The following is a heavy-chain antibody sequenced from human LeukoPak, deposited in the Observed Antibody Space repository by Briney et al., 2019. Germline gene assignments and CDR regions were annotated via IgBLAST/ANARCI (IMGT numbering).Heavy chain of an antibody. J-gene: IGHJ3*02. CDR3: ARIWGGYSYAYGFDAFDI. CDR1: GGSISGYY. Sequence: SETLSLTCTVSGGSISGYYWSWIRQPPGKGLEWIGYIYYSGSTNYNPSLKSRVTISVDTSKNQFSLKLSSVTAADTAVYYCARIWGGYSYAYGFDAFDIWGQGTMVTVSS. V-gene: IGHV4-59*08. D-gene: IGHD5-18*01. CDR2: IYYSGST.